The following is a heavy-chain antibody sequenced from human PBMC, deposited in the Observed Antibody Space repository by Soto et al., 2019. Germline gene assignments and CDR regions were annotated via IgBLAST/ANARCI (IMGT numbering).Heavy chain of an antibody. CDR1: GGSVSSGSYD. V-gene: IGHV4-61*01. CDR2: IYYSGST. J-gene: IGHJ4*02. CDR3: ARGLYPLYYDFWSGYYNYFDY. D-gene: IGHD3-3*01. Sequence: LSLTCTVSGGSVSSGSYDLSWIRQPPGKGLEWIGYIYYSGSTSYNPSLKSRVTISVDTSKNQFSLKLSSVTAADTAVYYCARGLYPLYYDFWSGYYNYFDYWGQGTLVTVSS.